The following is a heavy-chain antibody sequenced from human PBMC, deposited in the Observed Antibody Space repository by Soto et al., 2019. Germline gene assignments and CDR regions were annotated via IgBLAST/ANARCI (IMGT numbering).Heavy chain of an antibody. V-gene: IGHV1-2*04. Sequence: ASVKVSCKASGYSFTDYHIHWVRQAPGQGLEWLGRINPKSGGTSTAQKFQGWVTMTRDRSISTVYMELTRLRSDDTAVYFCARGHSTDCSNGVCSFFYNHEMDVWGQGTTVTVS. J-gene: IGHJ6*02. D-gene: IGHD2-8*01. CDR2: INPKSGGT. CDR1: GYSFTDYH. CDR3: ARGHSTDCSNGVCSFFYNHEMDV.